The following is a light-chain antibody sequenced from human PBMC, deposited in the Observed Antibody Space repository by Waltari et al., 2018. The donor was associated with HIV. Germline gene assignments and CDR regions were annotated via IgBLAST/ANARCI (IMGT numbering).Light chain of an antibody. V-gene: IGLV1-47*01. CDR2: RNN. CDR3: AAWGDSLTSFV. CDR1: SSNIGSNY. J-gene: IGLJ1*01. Sequence: QSVLTQPPSASETPGQRVTISCSGSSSNIGSNYVYWYQHLPGTAPKLLLYRNNQRPSGVPDRFSGSKSGTSASLAIRGLRSEDEADYYCAAWGDSLTSFVFGTGTKVTVL.